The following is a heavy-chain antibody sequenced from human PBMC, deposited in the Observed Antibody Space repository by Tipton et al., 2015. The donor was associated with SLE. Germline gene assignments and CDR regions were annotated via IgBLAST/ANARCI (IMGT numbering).Heavy chain of an antibody. Sequence: TLSLTCSVSGGSFTSHFWSWIRQPPGKGLEWIGFIYYTGSAYYNPSLKSRVTISLDTSKNQISLKVNSLTAADTAVYYCVREIPNAYSSSWGGWFDPWGQGTLVTVSS. J-gene: IGHJ5*02. CDR1: GGSFTSHF. CDR2: IYYTGSA. D-gene: IGHD6-13*01. V-gene: IGHV4-59*11. CDR3: VREIPNAYSSSWGGWFDP.